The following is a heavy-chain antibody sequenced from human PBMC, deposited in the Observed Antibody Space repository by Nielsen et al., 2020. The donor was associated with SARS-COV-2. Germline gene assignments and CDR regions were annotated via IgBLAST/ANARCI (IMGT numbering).Heavy chain of an antibody. Sequence: GGSLRLSCAASGFTFSTYGMHRVRQAPGKRLEWVAAISYDGSNKYYVDSVKGRFTISRDNSKNTLYLQMSSLREEDTAVYYCANDWTAIVVVPSGGVDYWGQGTLVTVSS. J-gene: IGHJ4*02. CDR2: ISYDGSNK. V-gene: IGHV3-30*18. CDR3: ANDWTAIVVVPSGGVDY. CDR1: GFTFSTYG. D-gene: IGHD2-15*01.